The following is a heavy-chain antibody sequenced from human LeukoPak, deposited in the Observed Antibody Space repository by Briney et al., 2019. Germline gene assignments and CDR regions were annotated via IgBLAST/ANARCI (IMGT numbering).Heavy chain of an antibody. CDR2: ISGSGDST. Sequence: GGSLRLSCAASGFTFSTYAMSWVRQAPGKGLEWVSVISGSGDSTYYADSVKGRFTISRDNSKNTLYLQMNSLRAEDTAVYYCAKGQVGWYYFTMDVWGQGTTVTVSS. CDR3: AKGQVGWYYFTMDV. V-gene: IGHV3-23*01. J-gene: IGHJ6*02. D-gene: IGHD6-19*01. CDR1: GFTFSTYA.